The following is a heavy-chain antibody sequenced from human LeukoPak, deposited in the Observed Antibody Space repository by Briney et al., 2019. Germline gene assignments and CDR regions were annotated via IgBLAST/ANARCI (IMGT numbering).Heavy chain of an antibody. D-gene: IGHD3-16*01. J-gene: IGHJ6*03. CDR3: AKVAASRNDYGDYYYYYMDV. V-gene: IGHV3-30*02. Sequence: PGGSLRLSCAASGFTFSSYAMHWVRQAPGKGLEWVSFIWYDGGNKYYADSVKGRFTLSRDNSKNTLYLQMNSLRPEDTAVYYCAKVAASRNDYGDYYYYYMDVWGKGTTVTISS. CDR1: GFTFSSYA. CDR2: IWYDGGNK.